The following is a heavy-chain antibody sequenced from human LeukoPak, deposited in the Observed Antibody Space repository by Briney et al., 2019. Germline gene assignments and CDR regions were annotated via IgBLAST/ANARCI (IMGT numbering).Heavy chain of an antibody. CDR3: ARAYSVGYYYDRGAFQH. D-gene: IGHD3-22*01. CDR2: IIPIFGTA. CDR1: GGTFSSYA. J-gene: IGHJ1*01. V-gene: IGHV1-69*05. Sequence: SVKVSCKASGGTFSSYAISWVRQAPGQGLEWMGGIIPIFGTANYAQKFQGRVTITTDESTSTAYTELSSLRSEDTAVYYCARAYSVGYYYDRGAFQHWGQGTLVTVSS.